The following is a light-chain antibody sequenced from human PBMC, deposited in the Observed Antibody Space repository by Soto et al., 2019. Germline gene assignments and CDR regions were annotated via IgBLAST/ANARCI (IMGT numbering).Light chain of an antibody. J-gene: IGLJ2*01. CDR3: CSYAGSVTYVV. CDR1: SSDIGSYDL. CDR2: EGS. Sequence: QSVLTQPASVSGSPGQSITISCTGTSSDIGSYDLVSWYQHHPARAPKLIIYEGSKRPSGVSMRFSGSKSGYTASLTISGLQAEDEAYYFCCSYAGSVTYVVFGGGTKLTVL. V-gene: IGLV2-23*01.